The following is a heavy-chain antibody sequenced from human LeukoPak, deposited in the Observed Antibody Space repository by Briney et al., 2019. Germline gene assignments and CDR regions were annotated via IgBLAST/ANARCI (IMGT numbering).Heavy chain of an antibody. V-gene: IGHV3-30*03. CDR3: ATTGITMIVAPYY. CDR2: ISYDGSNK. J-gene: IGHJ4*02. D-gene: IGHD3-22*01. CDR1: GFTFSSYG. Sequence: PGRSLRLSCAASGFTFSSYGMHWVRQAPGKGLEWVAVISYDGSNKYYADSVKGRFTISRDNSKNTLYLQMNSLRAEDTAVYYCATTGITMIVAPYYWGQGTLVTVSS.